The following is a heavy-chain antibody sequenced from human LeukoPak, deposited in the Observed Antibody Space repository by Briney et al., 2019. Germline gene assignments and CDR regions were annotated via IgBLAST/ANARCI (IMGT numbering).Heavy chain of an antibody. J-gene: IGHJ4*02. CDR1: GFTFSSYS. Sequence: PGGSLRLSCAASGFTFSSYSMNWVRQAPGKPLEWVATIRQDGNTKYYLDSVKGRFIISRDNARNSLSLQMDSLRVEDTAVYYCARLSGESTIYDYWGQGTLVTVSS. V-gene: IGHV3-7*01. CDR3: ARLSGESTIYDY. D-gene: IGHD5/OR15-5a*01. CDR2: IRQDGNTK.